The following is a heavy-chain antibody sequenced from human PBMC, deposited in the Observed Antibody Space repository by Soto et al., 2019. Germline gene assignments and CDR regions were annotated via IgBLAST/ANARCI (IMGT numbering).Heavy chain of an antibody. D-gene: IGHD6-13*01. CDR1: GFTFSNAW. Sequence: GGSLRLSCAASGFTFSNAWMSWVRQAPGKGLEWVGRIKSKTDGGTTDYAAPVKGRFTISRDDSKNTLYLQMNSLKTEDTAVYYCTTDPPDRAAAGNNWFDPWGQGTLVTVSS. CDR3: TTDPPDRAAAGNNWFDP. J-gene: IGHJ5*02. V-gene: IGHV3-15*01. CDR2: IKSKTDGGTT.